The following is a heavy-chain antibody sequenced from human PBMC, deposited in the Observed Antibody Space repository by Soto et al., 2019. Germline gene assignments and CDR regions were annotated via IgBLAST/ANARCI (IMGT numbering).Heavy chain of an antibody. CDR3: RHSPCSRRRRYDY. CDR1: GFSLSTGGVS. J-gene: IGHJ4*02. CDR2: IYWDDDK. V-gene: IGHV2-5*02. D-gene: IGHD3-10*02. Sequence: QITLKESGPTLVKPTQTLTLTCTFSGFSLSTGGVSVGWIRQPPGKALEWLALIYWDDDKRYSPSLKSRLTITQYTSKHRAGVSQTNLDSLETATYYSRHSPCSRRRRYDYWGQGTLVTVST.